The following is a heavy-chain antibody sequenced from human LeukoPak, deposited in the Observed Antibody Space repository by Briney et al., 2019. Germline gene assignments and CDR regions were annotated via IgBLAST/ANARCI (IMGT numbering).Heavy chain of an antibody. CDR2: MNPNSGNT. Sequence: ASVKVSCKASGYTFTSYDINWVRQATGQGLEWMGWMNPNSGNTGYAQKFKGRVTITRNTSISTAYMELSSLRSEDTAVYYCAREVYYDNSGYYNWGQGTLVTVSS. D-gene: IGHD3-22*01. CDR1: GYTFTSYD. J-gene: IGHJ4*02. CDR3: AREVYYDNSGYYN. V-gene: IGHV1-8*03.